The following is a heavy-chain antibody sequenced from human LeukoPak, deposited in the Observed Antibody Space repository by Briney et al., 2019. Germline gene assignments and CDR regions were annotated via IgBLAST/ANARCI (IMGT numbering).Heavy chain of an antibody. V-gene: IGHV3-23*01. CDR3: AKDEYYYDSSGYFGDAFDI. Sequence: GGSLRLSCAASGFTFSSYAMSWVRQAPGKGLEWVSAISGSGGTTYYADSVKGRFTISRDNSKNTLYLQMNSLRAEDTAVYYCAKDEYYYDSSGYFGDAFDIWGQGTMVTVSS. J-gene: IGHJ3*02. CDR2: ISGSGGTT. CDR1: GFTFSSYA. D-gene: IGHD3-22*01.